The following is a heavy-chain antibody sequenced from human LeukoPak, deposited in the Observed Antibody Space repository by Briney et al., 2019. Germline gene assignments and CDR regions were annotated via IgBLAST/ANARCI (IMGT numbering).Heavy chain of an antibody. J-gene: IGHJ4*02. CDR1: GYTFTSYG. Sequence: ASVKVSCKASGYTFTSYGISWVRQAPGQGLEWMGWISAYNGNTNYAQKLQGRVTMTTDTSTSTAYMELRSLRSDDTAVYYCAKDSYGGSYPGNGGQGTLVPVPS. V-gene: IGHV1-18*01. D-gene: IGHD1-26*01. CDR3: AKDSYGGSYPGN. CDR2: ISAYNGNT.